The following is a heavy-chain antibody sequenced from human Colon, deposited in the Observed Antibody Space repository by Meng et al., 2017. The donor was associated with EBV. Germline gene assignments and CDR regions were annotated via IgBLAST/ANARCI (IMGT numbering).Heavy chain of an antibody. Sequence: QGQLQQWGAGLLKPSETLSRSCAVYGGSFRDYYWTWIRHPPGKGLEWIGEIDHRGNTKYNPSLKSRVTISLDTSKKQFSLKVSSVTAADSAVYYCARRGPSGNFSPWSQGALVTVFS. V-gene: IGHV4-34*01. J-gene: IGHJ5*02. CDR1: GGSFRDYY. D-gene: IGHD3-10*01. CDR3: ARRGPSGNFSP. CDR2: IDHRGNT.